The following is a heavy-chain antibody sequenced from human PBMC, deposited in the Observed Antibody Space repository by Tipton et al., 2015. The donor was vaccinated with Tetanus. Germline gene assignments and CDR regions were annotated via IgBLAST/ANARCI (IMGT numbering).Heavy chain of an antibody. Sequence: SLRLSCAASGFTFSNYWMHWVRQAPGKGLEWVANIRQDGSEKYYSDSVKGRFTISRDNARNSLYLQMNSLRAEDTAVYYCARVRGYCSSTTCSGIDYWGQGTLVTVSS. V-gene: IGHV3-7*01. D-gene: IGHD2-2*01. CDR1: GFTFSNYW. CDR2: IRQDGSEK. J-gene: IGHJ4*02. CDR3: ARVRGYCSSTTCSGIDY.